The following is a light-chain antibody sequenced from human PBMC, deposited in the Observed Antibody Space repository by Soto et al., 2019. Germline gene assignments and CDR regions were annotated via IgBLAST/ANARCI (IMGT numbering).Light chain of an antibody. V-gene: IGKV3-15*01. CDR3: QQYNDWPRT. J-gene: IGKJ1*01. CDR2: GAS. CDR1: QSISNN. Sequence: EIVMTQSPATSVSPGERAPLSCWASQSISNNLAWYQQKAGQAPRLLIYGASTRATGIPARFSGSGSGTEFTLTISSLQSEDFAFYYCQQYNDWPRTFGQGTKVDIK.